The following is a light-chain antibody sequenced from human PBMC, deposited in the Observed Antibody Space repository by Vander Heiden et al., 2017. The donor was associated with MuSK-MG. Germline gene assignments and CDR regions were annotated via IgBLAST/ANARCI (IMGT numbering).Light chain of an antibody. CDR1: QSIGSN. CDR3: QQDNDWPPWT. Sequence: EIVMTQSPATLSVSPGERASLACRASQSIGSNLAWYQQKSGQAPRLLIHGASTRATGIPARFSGSGYGTEFSLTISSRQSEDFAVYYCQQDNDWPPWTFGQGTKVEI. J-gene: IGKJ1*01. CDR2: GAS. V-gene: IGKV3-15*01.